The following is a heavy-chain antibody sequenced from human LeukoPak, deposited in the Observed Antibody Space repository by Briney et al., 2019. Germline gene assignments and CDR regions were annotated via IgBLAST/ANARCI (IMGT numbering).Heavy chain of an antibody. D-gene: IGHD3-3*01. V-gene: IGHV1-69*05. CDR1: GGTFSSYG. CDR2: IIPIFGTA. CDR3: ALRYDFDAFDI. J-gene: IGHJ3*02. Sequence: SVKVSCKASGGTFSSYGISWVRQAPGQGLEWMGGIIPIFGTANYAQKFQGSVTITTDGSTSTAYMELSSLRSEDTAVYYCALRYDFDAFDIWGQGTMVTVSS.